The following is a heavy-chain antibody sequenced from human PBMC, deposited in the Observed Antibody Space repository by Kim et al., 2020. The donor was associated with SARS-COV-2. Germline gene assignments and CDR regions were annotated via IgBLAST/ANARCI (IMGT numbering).Heavy chain of an antibody. D-gene: IGHD3-10*01. CDR3: AKAPGHLLSGAFDI. V-gene: IGHV3-23*01. CDR1: GFTFSSYA. CDR2: ISHSGGGT. Sequence: GGSLRLSCAASGFTFSSYAMSWVRQAPGKGLEWVSTISHSGGGTDYADSVRGRFTISRDNSKNTLSLQMNSLRAEDTAVYYCAKAPGHLLSGAFDIWGQGTMVTVSS. J-gene: IGHJ3*02.